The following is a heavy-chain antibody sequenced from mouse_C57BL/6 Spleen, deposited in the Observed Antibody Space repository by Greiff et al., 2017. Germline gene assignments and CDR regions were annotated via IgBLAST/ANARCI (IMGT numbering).Heavy chain of an antibody. CDR3: ARERDYYGSSYRGYFDV. D-gene: IGHD1-1*01. CDR2: INPNNGGT. V-gene: IGHV1-26*01. J-gene: IGHJ1*03. Sequence: EVQLQQSGPELVKPGASVKISCKASGYTFTDYYMNWVKQSHGKSLEWIGDINPNNGGTSYNQKFKGKATLTVDKSSSTAYMELRSLTSEDSAVYYCARERDYYGSSYRGYFDVWGTGTTVTVSS. CDR1: GYTFTDYY.